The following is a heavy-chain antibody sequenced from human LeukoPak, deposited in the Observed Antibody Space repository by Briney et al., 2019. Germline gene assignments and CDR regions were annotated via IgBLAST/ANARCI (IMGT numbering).Heavy chain of an antibody. D-gene: IGHD6-19*01. CDR3: ARGTSSGWYSFGFDY. V-gene: IGHV4-34*01. Sequence: QPSETLSLTCAVYGGSFSGYYWSWIRQPPGKGLEWIGEIKHSGSTNYNPSLKSRVTISVDTSKNQFSLKLSSVTAADTAVYYCARGTSSGWYSFGFDYWGQGTLVTVSS. CDR1: GGSFSGYY. J-gene: IGHJ4*02. CDR2: IKHSGST.